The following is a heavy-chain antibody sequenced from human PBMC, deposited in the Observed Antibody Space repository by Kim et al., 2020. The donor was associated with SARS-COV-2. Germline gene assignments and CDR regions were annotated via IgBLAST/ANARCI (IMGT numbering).Heavy chain of an antibody. CDR2: INPSGGST. V-gene: IGHV1-46*01. CDR1: GYTFTSYY. CDR3: ARGATITMIVVVTPDY. D-gene: IGHD3-22*01. Sequence: ASVKVPCKASGYTFTSYYMHWVRQAPGQGLEWMGIINPSGGSTSYAQKFQGRVTMTRDTSTSTVYMELSSLRSEDTAVYYCARGATITMIVVVTPDYWGQGTLVTVSS. J-gene: IGHJ4*02.